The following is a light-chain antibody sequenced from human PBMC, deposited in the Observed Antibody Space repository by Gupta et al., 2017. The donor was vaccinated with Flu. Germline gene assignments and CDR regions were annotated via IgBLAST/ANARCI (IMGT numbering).Light chain of an antibody. CDR2: FND. CDR1: RSNIGTNA. V-gene: IGLV1-44*01. J-gene: IGLJ1*01. Sequence: QSVLTQPPSTSGTPGQRVTISCSGGRSNIGTNAVNWYRQFPGTAPQLLMYFNDVRPSGVPDRFSGSKSGTSASLAVSGLQSEDEADYYCAAWDDSLNGYVFGTGTTVTVL. CDR3: AAWDDSLNGYV.